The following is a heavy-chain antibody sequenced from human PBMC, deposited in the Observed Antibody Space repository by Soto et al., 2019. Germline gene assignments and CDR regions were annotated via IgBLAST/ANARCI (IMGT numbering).Heavy chain of an antibody. CDR2: LSYDEETK. Sequence: QVPVVESGGDVVQPGRSLRLSCAGSGFTFNRYGMHWVRQAPGKGLEWVAVLSYDEETKYYPDSVKGRFTVSGHRSNNTLFLQMNSLRAEDTPLYYCARANNGIYGAFEICGQRPVVTVSS. D-gene: IGHD2-8*01. V-gene: IGHV3-30*03. CDR1: GFTFNRYG. J-gene: IGHJ3*02. CDR3: ARANNGIYGAFEI.